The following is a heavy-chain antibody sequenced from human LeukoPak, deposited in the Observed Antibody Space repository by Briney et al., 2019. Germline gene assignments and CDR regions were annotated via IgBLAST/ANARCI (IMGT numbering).Heavy chain of an antibody. J-gene: IGHJ4*02. CDR2: INQDGSKK. CDR1: GFTISTYW. V-gene: IGHV3-7*04. CDR3: ARAVAAADSY. D-gene: IGHD6-13*01. Sequence: GGSLRLSCKASGFTISTYWMSWVRQAPGKGLEWVANINQDGSKKCYVDSVKGRFTISRDNVKNSVYLQMNSLRAEDAAVYSCARAVAAADSYWGRGTLVTVSS.